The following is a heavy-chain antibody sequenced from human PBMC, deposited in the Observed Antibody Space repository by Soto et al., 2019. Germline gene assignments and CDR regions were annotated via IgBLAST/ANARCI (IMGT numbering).Heavy chain of an antibody. CDR1: GYSFTSYW. CDR2: IYPGDSDT. D-gene: IGHD5-12*01. J-gene: IGHJ3*02. CDR3: ARRDSGYDYPVHVDAFDI. Sequence: GESLKISCKGSGYSFTSYWIGWVRQMPGKGLEWMGIIYPGDSDTRYSPSFQGQVTISADKSISTAYLQWSSLKASDTAMYYCARRDSGYDYPVHVDAFDISGQATSVTVAS. V-gene: IGHV5-51*01.